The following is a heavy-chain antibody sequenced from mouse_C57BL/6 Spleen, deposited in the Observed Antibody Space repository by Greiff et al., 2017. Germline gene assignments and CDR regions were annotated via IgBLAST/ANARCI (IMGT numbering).Heavy chain of an antibody. Sequence: QVQLQQSGAELVRPGASVKLSCKASGYTFTDYYINWVKQRPGQGLEWIARIYPGSGNTYYNEKFKGKATLTAEKSSSTAYMQLSSLTSEDSAVYFCARGYYYGIDYWGQGTTLTVSS. CDR3: ARGYYYGIDY. J-gene: IGHJ2*01. CDR2: IYPGSGNT. CDR1: GYTFTDYY. D-gene: IGHD1-1*01. V-gene: IGHV1-76*01.